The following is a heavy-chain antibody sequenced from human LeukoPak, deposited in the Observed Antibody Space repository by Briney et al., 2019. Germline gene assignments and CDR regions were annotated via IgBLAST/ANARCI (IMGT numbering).Heavy chain of an antibody. D-gene: IGHD5-24*01. V-gene: IGHV3-23*01. J-gene: IGHJ4*02. CDR1: GFTFSTYG. CDR2: ISGSGGTT. Sequence: GGTLRLSCAASGFTFSTYGMSWVRQAPGKGLEWVSVISGSGGTTYYVDSVKGRFTVSRDNSKNTLYLQINSLRDEDTAVYYCAKDDAWLQYNDWGQGTLVTVSS. CDR3: AKDDAWLQYND.